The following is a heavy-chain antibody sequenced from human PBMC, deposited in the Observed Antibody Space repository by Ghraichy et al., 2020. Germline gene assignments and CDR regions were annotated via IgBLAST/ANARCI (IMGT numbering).Heavy chain of an antibody. D-gene: IGHD3-22*01. J-gene: IGHJ4*02. Sequence: GGSLRLSCAASGFTFSSYWMSWVRQAPGKGLEWVANIKQDGSAKYYVDSVKRRFTISRDNAKNSLYLQMNSLRAEDAAVYYCARAYYYDSSGYYSHWGQGTLVTV. CDR1: GFTFSSYW. V-gene: IGHV3-7*03. CDR3: ARAYYYDSSGYYSH. CDR2: IKQDGSAK.